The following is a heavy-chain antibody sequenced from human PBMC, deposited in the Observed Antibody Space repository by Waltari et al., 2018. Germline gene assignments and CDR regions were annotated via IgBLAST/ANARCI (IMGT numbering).Heavy chain of an antibody. J-gene: IGHJ5*02. CDR3: AHSPDHPLRFDWFDP. V-gene: IGHV2-5*01. CDR1: GSSPTTSGVG. D-gene: IGHD3-3*01. CDR2: IYWNDDK. Sequence: TPLRGPVPRLVKPPQPPPRPCPSPGSSPTTSGVGGGWIRQPPGKAREWLALIYWNDDKRYSPSLKSRLTITKDTSKNQVVLTMTNMDPVDTATYYCAHSPDHPLRFDWFDPWGQGTLVTVSS.